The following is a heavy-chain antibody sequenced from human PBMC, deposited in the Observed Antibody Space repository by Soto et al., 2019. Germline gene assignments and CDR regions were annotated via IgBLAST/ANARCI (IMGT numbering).Heavy chain of an antibody. D-gene: IGHD2-15*01. J-gene: IGHJ4*02. CDR2: NYYSGST. CDR3: ARERLYCSGGSCYDY. CDR1: GGSVSSGSYY. V-gene: IGHV4-61*01. Sequence: QVQLQESGPGLVKPSETLSLTCTVSGGSVSSGSYYWSWIRQPPGKGLEWIGYNYYSGSTNYNPSLKSRVTISVDTSKNQFSLKLSSVTAADTAVYYCARERLYCSGGSCYDYWGQGTLVTVSS.